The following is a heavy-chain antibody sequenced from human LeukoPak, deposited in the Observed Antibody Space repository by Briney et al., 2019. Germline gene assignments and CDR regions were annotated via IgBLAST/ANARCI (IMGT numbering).Heavy chain of an antibody. J-gene: IGHJ4*02. V-gene: IGHV3-23*01. CDR1: GFTFSNFV. CDR2: ISGSGGRGTT. CDR3: AKDIAASGLPRIFDF. D-gene: IGHD6-13*01. Sequence: GGSLRLSCAASGFTFSNFVMTWVRQAPGKGLEWVSGISGSGGRGTTYYADSAKGRLTISRDNAKNTMYLQINSLSVEDTAVYYCAKDIAASGLPRIFDFWGQGTLVTVSS.